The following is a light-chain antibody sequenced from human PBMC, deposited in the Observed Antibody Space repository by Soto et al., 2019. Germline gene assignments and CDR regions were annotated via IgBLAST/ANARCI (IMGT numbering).Light chain of an antibody. V-gene: IGKV1-39*01. Sequence: DIQMTQSPSSLSASVGDRVTITCRASQSISNYVVWYQQKPGKAPRRLIFNAATLQNGVPSRFRSSGSGTDFTLTISSLQPDDFATYFCQHSYSIPPTFGQGTKV. J-gene: IGKJ1*01. CDR3: QHSYSIPPT. CDR2: NAA. CDR1: QSISNY.